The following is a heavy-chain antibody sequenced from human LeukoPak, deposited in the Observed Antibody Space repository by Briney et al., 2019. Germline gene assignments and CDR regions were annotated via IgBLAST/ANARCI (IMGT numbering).Heavy chain of an antibody. CDR2: IYYSGST. D-gene: IGHD6-19*01. Sequence: PSETLSLTCTVSGGSFSSSSYYWGWIRQPPGKGLEWFGIIYYSGSTYYNPSLKSRVTISVDTSKTQFSLKLSSVTAADTAVYYCARSSRAVAGTLDYWGQGTLVTVSS. CDR1: GGSFSSSSYY. J-gene: IGHJ4*02. V-gene: IGHV4-39*01. CDR3: ARSSRAVAGTLDY.